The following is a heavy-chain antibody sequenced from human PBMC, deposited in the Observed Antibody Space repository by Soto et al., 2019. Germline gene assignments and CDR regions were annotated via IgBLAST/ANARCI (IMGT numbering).Heavy chain of an antibody. CDR1: GFTFSNYN. J-gene: IGHJ4*02. Sequence: EVQLVESGGGLVRPGGSLRLSCAASGFTFSNYNMNWVRQAPGKGLEWVSFISSGSSYIYYADSVKGRFTISIDNAKNSLYIQMHSLRVEDTAIYYCARDNGRGSSTSYYFDNWGQGTLVTVSS. D-gene: IGHD6-6*01. CDR3: ARDNGRGSSTSYYFDN. V-gene: IGHV3-21*01. CDR2: ISSGSSYI.